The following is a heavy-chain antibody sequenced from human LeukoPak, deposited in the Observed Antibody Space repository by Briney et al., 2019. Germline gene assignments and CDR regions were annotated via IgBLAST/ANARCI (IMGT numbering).Heavy chain of an antibody. CDR2: ITLSSSTI. CDR1: GFSFNNYN. D-gene: IGHD1-7*01. V-gene: IGHV3-48*01. Sequence: PGGSLRLSCVASGFSFNNYNMNWVRQAPGKGLEWVSYITLSSSTIYYADSVKGRFTISRDNAKNSLYLQMNSLRAEDTAVYYCARGDWNYAYFDYWGQGTLVTVSS. CDR3: ARGDWNYAYFDY. J-gene: IGHJ4*02.